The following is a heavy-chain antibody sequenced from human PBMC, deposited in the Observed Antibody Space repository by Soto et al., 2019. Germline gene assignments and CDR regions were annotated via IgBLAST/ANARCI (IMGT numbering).Heavy chain of an antibody. J-gene: IGHJ5*02. Sequence: GSLRLSCAASGFTFSSYAMHWVRQAPGKGLEWVAVISYDGSNKYYADSVKGRFTISRDNSKNTLYLQMNSLRAEDTAVYYCARDYYDSSDTGHNWFDPWGQGTLVTVSS. CDR2: ISYDGSNK. CDR1: GFTFSSYA. CDR3: ARDYYDSSDTGHNWFDP. V-gene: IGHV3-30-3*01. D-gene: IGHD3-22*01.